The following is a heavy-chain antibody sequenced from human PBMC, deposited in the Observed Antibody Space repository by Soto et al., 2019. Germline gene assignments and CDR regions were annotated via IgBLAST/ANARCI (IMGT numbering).Heavy chain of an antibody. CDR2: INHSGST. J-gene: IGHJ2*01. V-gene: IGHV4-34*01. D-gene: IGHD3-10*01. CDR1: GGSFSGYY. CDR3: ARGHPQLPFGF. Sequence: QVQLQQWGAGLLKPSETLSLTCAVYGGSFSGYYWSWIRQPPGKGLEWIGEINHSGSTNYNPSVKSRVTISVDTSKNQFSLKLSSVTAADTAVYYCARGHPQLPFGFWGRGTLVTVSS.